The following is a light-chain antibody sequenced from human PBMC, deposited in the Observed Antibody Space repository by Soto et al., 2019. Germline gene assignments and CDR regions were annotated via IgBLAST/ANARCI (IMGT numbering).Light chain of an antibody. CDR1: SSDVGSYKL. V-gene: IGLV2-23*01. Sequence: QSALTQPASVSGSPGQSITISCTGTSSDVGSYKLVSWYQQHPGKAPKLMIYEDSKRPSGVSKRFSGSKVGNTASLTISGLLAEDEGEYNCWSCAGSSTLVFGVGTMQTVL. CDR2: EDS. CDR3: WSCAGSSTLV. J-gene: IGLJ2*01.